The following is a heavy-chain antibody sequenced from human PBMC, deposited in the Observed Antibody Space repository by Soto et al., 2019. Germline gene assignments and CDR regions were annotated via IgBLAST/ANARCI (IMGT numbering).Heavy chain of an antibody. V-gene: IGHV4-39*01. D-gene: IGHD4-4*01. CDR3: AHDYSNYGWFDP. J-gene: IGHJ5*02. CDR2: IYYSGST. Sequence: PSETLSLTCTVSGGSISSSSYYWGWIRQPPGKGLEWIGSIYYSGSTYYNPSLKSRVTISVDTSKNQFSLKLSSVTAADTAVYYCAHDYSNYGWFDPWGQGTLVTVSS. CDR1: GGSISSSSYY.